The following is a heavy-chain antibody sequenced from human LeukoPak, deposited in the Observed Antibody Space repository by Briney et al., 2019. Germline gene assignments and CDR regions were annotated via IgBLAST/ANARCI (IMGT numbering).Heavy chain of an antibody. Sequence: SGESLRLSCAASGFTVSSNYMSWVRQAPGKGLEWVSVIYSGGSTYYADSVKGRFTISRDNSKNTLYLQMNSLRAEDTAVYYCASGYYDSSGNNDYWGQGTLVTVSS. D-gene: IGHD3-22*01. V-gene: IGHV3-66*01. CDR2: IYSGGST. CDR1: GFTVSSNY. J-gene: IGHJ4*02. CDR3: ASGYYDSSGNNDY.